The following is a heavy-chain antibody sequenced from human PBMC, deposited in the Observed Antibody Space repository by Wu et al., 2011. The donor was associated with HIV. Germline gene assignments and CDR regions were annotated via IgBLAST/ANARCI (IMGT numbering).Heavy chain of an antibody. J-gene: IGHJ5*01. V-gene: IGHV1-8*03. D-gene: IGHD4-17*01. CDR3: ARGANYGDYVNNWFDS. Sequence: WMSPKNGNTGYAQRFQGRVTLTRNTSISTAYMELSSLRSEGTAVYYCARGANYGDYVNNWFDSWGRGTLVTVSS. CDR2: MSPKNGNT.